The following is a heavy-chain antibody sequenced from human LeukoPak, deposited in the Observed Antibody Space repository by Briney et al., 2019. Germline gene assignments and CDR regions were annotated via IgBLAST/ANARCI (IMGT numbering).Heavy chain of an antibody. V-gene: IGHV1-2*02. J-gene: IGHJ4*02. CDR1: GYTFTDYY. Sequence: ASVKVSCKASGYTFTDYYMHWVRQAPGQGLEWMGWINPNGGGTKYAQKFQGRVTMTRETSISTAYMELSSLAYDDTAVYYCARDRFHTAMDVWGQGTLVTVSS. D-gene: IGHD5-18*01. CDR2: INPNGGGT. CDR3: ARDRFHTAMDV.